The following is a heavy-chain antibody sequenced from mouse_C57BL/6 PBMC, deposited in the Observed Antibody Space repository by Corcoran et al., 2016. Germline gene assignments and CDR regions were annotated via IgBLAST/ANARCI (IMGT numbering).Heavy chain of an antibody. CDR2: IYPGDGDT. CDR3: ARRCDGYYWYFDV. D-gene: IGHD2-3*01. Sequence: QVQLQQSGAELVKPGASVKISCKASGYAFSSYWMNWVKQRPGKGLEWIGQIYPGDGDTNYNGKFKGKATLTADKSSSTAYMQLSSLTSEDSAVYFCARRCDGYYWYFDVWGTGTTVTVSS. J-gene: IGHJ1*03. CDR1: GYAFSSYW. V-gene: IGHV1-80*01.